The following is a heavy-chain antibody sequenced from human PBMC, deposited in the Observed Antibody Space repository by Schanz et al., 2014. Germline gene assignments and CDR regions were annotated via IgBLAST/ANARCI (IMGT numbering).Heavy chain of an antibody. CDR3: AKDKAAGSAWFDGFNV. V-gene: IGHV3-33*06. J-gene: IGHJ3*01. Sequence: QVQLVESGGGVVQPGRSLRLSCVASGFTFSSYDVFWVRQAPGKGLEWVAILWHDGSKKYYADSVKGRFTVSRDNSKNTLYLEMNSLRVEDTALYYCAKDKAAGSAWFDGFNVWGQGTMVTVSS. D-gene: IGHD6-13*01. CDR2: LWHDGSKK. CDR1: GFTFSSYD.